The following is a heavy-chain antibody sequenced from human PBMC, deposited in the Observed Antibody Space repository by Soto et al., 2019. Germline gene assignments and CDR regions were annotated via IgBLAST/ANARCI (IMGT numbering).Heavy chain of an antibody. V-gene: IGHV3-48*03. CDR2: ISSSGSTI. CDR3: ARRRNVVAAPMYYYGMDV. J-gene: IGHJ6*02. D-gene: IGHD2-2*01. Sequence: EVQLVESGGGLVQPGGSLRLSCAASGFTFSSYEMNWVRQAPGKGLEWVSYISSSGSTIYYADSVKGRFTISRDNAENSLYLKIHSLRAEDTAVYYCARRRNVVAAPMYYYGMDVWGQGTTVTVSS. CDR1: GFTFSSYE.